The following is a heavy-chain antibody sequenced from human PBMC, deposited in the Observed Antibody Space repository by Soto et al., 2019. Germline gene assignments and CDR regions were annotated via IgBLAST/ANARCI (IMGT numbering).Heavy chain of an antibody. D-gene: IGHD6-6*01. V-gene: IGHV1-8*01. CDR3: ARALGGRAARHYYYYYMDV. CDR1: GYTFTSYD. CDR2: MNPNSGNT. Sequence: ASVKVSCKASGYTFTSYDINWVRQATGQGLEWMGWMNPNSGNTGYAQKFQGRVTMTRNTSISTAYMELSSLRSEDTAVYYCARALGGRAARHYYYYYMDVWGKGTTVTVSS. J-gene: IGHJ6*03.